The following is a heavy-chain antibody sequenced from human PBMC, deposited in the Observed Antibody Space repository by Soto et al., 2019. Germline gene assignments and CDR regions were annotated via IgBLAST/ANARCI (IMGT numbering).Heavy chain of an antibody. V-gene: IGHV1-18*04. D-gene: IGHD5-12*01. CDR3: ARVNALEATNPDY. J-gene: IGHJ4*02. CDR2: ISAYNGNT. Sequence: GASVKVSCKASGYTFDSYGIGGVRQAPGQGLEWMGWISAYNGNTNYAKKFQGRVTMTTDTSTSTAYMELRRLTSDDTAVYYCARVNALEATNPDYWGQGTLVTVS. CDR1: GYTFDSYG.